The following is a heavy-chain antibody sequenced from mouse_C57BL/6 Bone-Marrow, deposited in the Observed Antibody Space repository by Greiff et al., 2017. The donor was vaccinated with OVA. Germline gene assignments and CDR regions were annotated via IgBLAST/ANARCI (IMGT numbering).Heavy chain of an antibody. CDR3: ARDGGYYFDY. CDR2: INYDGSST. V-gene: IGHV5-16*01. CDR1: GFTFSDYY. J-gene: IGHJ2*01. Sequence: EVKVVESEGGLVQPGSSMKLSCTASGFTFSDYYMAWVRQVPEKGLEWVANINYDGSSTYYLDSLKSRFIISRDNAKNILYLQMSSLKSEDTATYYCARDGGYYFDYWGQGTTLTVSS.